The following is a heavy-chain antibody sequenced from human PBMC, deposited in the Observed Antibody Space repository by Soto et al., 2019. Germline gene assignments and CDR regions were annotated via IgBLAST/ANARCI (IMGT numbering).Heavy chain of an antibody. J-gene: IGHJ4*02. D-gene: IGHD6-19*01. CDR2: IYYTGNS. CDR1: GGSITTNGHY. V-gene: IGHV4-31*03. Sequence: QVQLQESGPELVKPSQTLSLTCSVSGGSITTNGHYWTWIRQHPGQGLEWIAYIYYTGNSYLNPSLKSRLSISVDTSKTQFSLELRSVTAAATAVYYCAREQWGFDSWGQGTLVTVSS. CDR3: AREQWGFDS.